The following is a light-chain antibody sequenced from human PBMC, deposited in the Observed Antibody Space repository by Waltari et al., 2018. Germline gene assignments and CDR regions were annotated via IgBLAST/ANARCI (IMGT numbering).Light chain of an antibody. Sequence: DIQMTQSPSTLSASVGGRVTITCRARQSVTRYLAWYQQKPGKAPKVLIWDVSSLERGVPSRFSGSGSGTEFTLTISSLQPDDFATYYCQQYDRYSAWTFGQGTKVEIK. J-gene: IGKJ1*01. CDR3: QQYDRYSAWT. CDR1: QSVTRY. CDR2: DVS. V-gene: IGKV1-5*01.